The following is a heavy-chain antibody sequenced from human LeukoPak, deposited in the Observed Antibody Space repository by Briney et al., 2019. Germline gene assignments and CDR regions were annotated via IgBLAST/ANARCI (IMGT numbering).Heavy chain of an antibody. Sequence: SETLSLTCNVSGGSISNYYWSWIRQPPGKGLEWIGYIYYTGSTNYNPSLKSRVTTSVDTSKNQFSLRLRSVTTADTAVYYCARFDRSGYQDYFDYWGQGTLVTVSS. J-gene: IGHJ4*02. CDR2: IYYTGST. CDR3: ARFDRSGYQDYFDY. CDR1: GGSISNYY. D-gene: IGHD3-22*01. V-gene: IGHV4-59*01.